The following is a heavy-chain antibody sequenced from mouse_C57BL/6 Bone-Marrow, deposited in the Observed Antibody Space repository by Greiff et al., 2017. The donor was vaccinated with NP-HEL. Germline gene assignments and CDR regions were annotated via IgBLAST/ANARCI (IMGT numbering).Heavy chain of an antibody. Sequence: VQLQQPGAELVMPGASVKLSCKASGYTFTSYWMHWVKQRPGQGLEWIGEIDPSDSYTNYNQKFKGKSTLTVDKSSSTAYMQLSSLTSEDSAVYYCARLDAPFAYWGQGTLVTVSA. J-gene: IGHJ3*01. CDR1: GYTFTSYW. CDR3: ARLDAPFAY. V-gene: IGHV1-69*01. CDR2: IDPSDSYT.